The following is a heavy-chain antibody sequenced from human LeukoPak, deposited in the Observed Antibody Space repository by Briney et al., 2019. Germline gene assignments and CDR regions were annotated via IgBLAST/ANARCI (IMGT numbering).Heavy chain of an antibody. CDR1: GYSFTTHW. D-gene: IGHD6-19*01. V-gene: IGHV5-51*01. CDR3: ARGDTEVAATADY. J-gene: IGHJ4*02. Sequence: GESLKISCKASGYSFTTHWIGRVRQMPGKGLEWMGILHPGDSDTRYSPSFQGQVTISADESISTAYLQWSSLKASDTAMYYCARGDTEVAATADYWGQGTLVTVSS. CDR2: LHPGDSDT.